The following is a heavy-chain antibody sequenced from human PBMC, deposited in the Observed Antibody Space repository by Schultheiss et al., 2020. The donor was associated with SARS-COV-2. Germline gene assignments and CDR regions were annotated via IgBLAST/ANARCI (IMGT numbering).Heavy chain of an antibody. CDR2: ISSSSSYI. Sequence: GESLKISCAASGFTFSSYAMSWVRQAPGKGLEWVSSISSSSSYIYYADSVKGRFTISRDNAKNSLYLQMNSLRAEDTAVYYCARSRVSSSADYYYYYGMDVWGQGTTVTVSS. D-gene: IGHD6-6*01. J-gene: IGHJ6*02. V-gene: IGHV3-21*01. CDR3: ARSRVSSSADYYYYYGMDV. CDR1: GFTFSSYA.